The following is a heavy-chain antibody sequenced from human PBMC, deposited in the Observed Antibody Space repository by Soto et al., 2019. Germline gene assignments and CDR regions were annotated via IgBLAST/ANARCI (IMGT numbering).Heavy chain of an antibody. V-gene: IGHV1-46*01. D-gene: IGHD3-22*01. J-gene: IGHJ5*02. CDR3: ARGGENYSEGGGFNWFDP. Sequence: QVQLVQSGAEVKKPGASVKVSCKASGYTFTNYYIHWVRQAPGQGLEWMGIINPNGGSTSYAQKFQGRVTLTRYTPTRTVYMEVRSLRSDDTAIYFCARGGENYSEGGGFNWFDPWGQGTQVTVSS. CDR1: GYTFTNYY. CDR2: INPNGGST.